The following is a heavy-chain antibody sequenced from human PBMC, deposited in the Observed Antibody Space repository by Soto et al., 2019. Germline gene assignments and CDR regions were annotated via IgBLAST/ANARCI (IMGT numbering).Heavy chain of an antibody. J-gene: IGHJ4*02. CDR2: INAYNGNT. CDR1: GYTFTSYC. CDR3: AREKLDCSGGSCYSYFDY. V-gene: IGHV1-18*01. Sequence: ASVKVSCKASGYTFTSYCIRWVRQAPGQGLEWMGWINAYNGNTNYAQKLQGRVTMTRDTSTSTAYMELRRLRSDDTAVYYCAREKLDCSGGSCYSYFDYGGKETLVTASS. D-gene: IGHD2-15*01.